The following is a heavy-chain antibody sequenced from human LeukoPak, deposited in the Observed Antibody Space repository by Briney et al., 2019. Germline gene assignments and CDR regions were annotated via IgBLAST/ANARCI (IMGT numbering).Heavy chain of an antibody. CDR1: GGSISSSSYY. J-gene: IGHJ4*02. CDR3: AREYYYDSSGSLNLNFDY. Sequence: SETLSLTCTVSGGSISSSSYYWGWIRQPPGKGLEWIGSIYYSGSTYYNPSLKSRATISVDTSKNQFSLKLSSVTAADTAVYYCAREYYYDSSGSLNLNFDYWGQGTLVTVSS. V-gene: IGHV4-39*01. CDR2: IYYSGST. D-gene: IGHD3-22*01.